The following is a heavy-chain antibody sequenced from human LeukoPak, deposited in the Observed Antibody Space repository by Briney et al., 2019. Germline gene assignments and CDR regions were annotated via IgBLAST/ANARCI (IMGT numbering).Heavy chain of an antibody. Sequence: SETLSPTCTVSSCSISSSRYHWVWIRQPPGKGLEWIGNLYYSGSTYYNPSLKSRLTISADTSRNQFSLNLRSVTAADTAVYYCARRITGSAAIDYWGQGTLVTVSS. V-gene: IGHV4-39*01. CDR1: SCSISSSRYH. CDR3: ARRITGSAAIDY. D-gene: IGHD1-26*01. CDR2: LYYSGST. J-gene: IGHJ4*02.